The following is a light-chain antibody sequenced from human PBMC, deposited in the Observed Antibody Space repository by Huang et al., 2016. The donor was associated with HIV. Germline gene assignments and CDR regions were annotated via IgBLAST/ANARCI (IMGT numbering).Light chain of an antibody. Sequence: DIVMTQSPDSLAVSLGERATINCKSSKTVLDSSNNKNYLAWYQQEPGQPPKMLIYWAASRESGVPDRFSGSGSGTDFTLTISSLQAEDVAVYYCHQYYDTPYSFGQGTKLEIK. J-gene: IGKJ2*01. V-gene: IGKV4-1*01. CDR3: HQYYDTPYS. CDR1: KTVLDSSNNKNY. CDR2: WAA.